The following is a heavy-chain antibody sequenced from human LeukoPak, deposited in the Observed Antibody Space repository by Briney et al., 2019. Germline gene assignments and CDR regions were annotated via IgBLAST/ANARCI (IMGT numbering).Heavy chain of an antibody. Sequence: GGSLRLSCAASGFTFDDYAMHWVRQAPGKGLEWVSLISGEGGSTSYADSVKGRFTISRDNSKNSLYLQMNSLRTEDTALYYCAKGYYYDSSGYYFLDYWGQGTLVTVSS. V-gene: IGHV3-43*02. CDR1: GFTFDDYA. CDR3: AKGYYYDSSGYYFLDY. J-gene: IGHJ4*02. CDR2: ISGEGGST. D-gene: IGHD3-22*01.